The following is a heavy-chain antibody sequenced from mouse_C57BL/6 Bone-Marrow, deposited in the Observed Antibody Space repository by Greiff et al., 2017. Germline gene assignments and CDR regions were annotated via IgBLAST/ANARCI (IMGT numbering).Heavy chain of an antibody. V-gene: IGHV14-4*01. Sequence: VQLKESGAELVRPGASVKLSCTASGFNIKDDYMHWVKQRPEQGLEWIGWIAPENGDTEYASKFQGKATITADTSSNTAYLQLSSLTSEDTAVYYCTSFITTAELNFDYWGQGTTLTVSS. CDR1: GFNIKDDY. D-gene: IGHD1-1*01. J-gene: IGHJ2*01. CDR2: IAPENGDT. CDR3: TSFITTAELNFDY.